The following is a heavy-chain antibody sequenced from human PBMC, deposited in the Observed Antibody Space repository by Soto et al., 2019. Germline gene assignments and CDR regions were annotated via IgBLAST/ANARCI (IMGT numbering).Heavy chain of an antibody. CDR2: INPNSGGT. V-gene: IGHV1-2*04. Sequence: ASVKVSCKASGYTFTGYYMHWVRQAPGQGLEWMGWINPNSGGTNYAQKFQGWVTMTRDTSISTAYVELSRLRSDDTAVYYCARATKTTVTKGAFDIWGQGTMVTVSS. CDR3: ARATKTTVTKGAFDI. D-gene: IGHD4-17*01. J-gene: IGHJ3*02. CDR1: GYTFTGYY.